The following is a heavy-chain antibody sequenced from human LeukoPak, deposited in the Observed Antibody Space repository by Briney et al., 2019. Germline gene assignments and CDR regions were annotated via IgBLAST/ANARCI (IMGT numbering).Heavy chain of an antibody. V-gene: IGHV3-23*01. CDR2: ISGSGGNT. D-gene: IGHD5-18*01. CDR3: ARSRGYSYGYAIRLFDY. Sequence: PGGSLRLSCAASGFTFSTYTMSWVRQAPGKGLEWVSAISGSGGNTYYADSVKGRFTISRDNSKNSLYLQMNSLRAEDTAVYYCARSRGYSYGYAIRLFDYWGQGTLVTVSS. J-gene: IGHJ4*02. CDR1: GFTFSTYT.